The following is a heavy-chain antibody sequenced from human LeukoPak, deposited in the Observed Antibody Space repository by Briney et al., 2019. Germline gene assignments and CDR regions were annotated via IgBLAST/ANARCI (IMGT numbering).Heavy chain of an antibody. J-gene: IGHJ4*02. Sequence: SETLSLTCTVSGGSISSSSYYWGWIRQPPGKGLEWIGSIYYSGSTYYNPSLKSRVTISVDTSKNQFSLKLSSVTAADTAVYYCASHKIVVVPAAIGDWGQGALVTVSS. CDR1: GGSISSSSYY. CDR3: ASHKIVVVPAAIGD. D-gene: IGHD2-2*01. CDR2: IYYSGST. V-gene: IGHV4-39*01.